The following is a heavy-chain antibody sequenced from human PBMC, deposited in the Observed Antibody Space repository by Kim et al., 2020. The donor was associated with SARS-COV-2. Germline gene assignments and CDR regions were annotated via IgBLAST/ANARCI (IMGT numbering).Heavy chain of an antibody. D-gene: IGHD2-2*01. CDR2: T. V-gene: IGHV3-23*01. Sequence: TYSAASVKGRFTISRDNSKNTLYLQMNSLRAEDTAVYYCAKDGFTSLHDYWGQGTLVTVSS. CDR3: AKDGFTSLHDY. J-gene: IGHJ4*02.